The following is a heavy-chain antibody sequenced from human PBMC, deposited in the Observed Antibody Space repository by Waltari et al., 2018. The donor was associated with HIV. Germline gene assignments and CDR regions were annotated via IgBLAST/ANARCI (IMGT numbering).Heavy chain of an antibody. D-gene: IGHD2-21*02. CDR1: GFTFRVAW. CDR3: TTGDIVVVTDY. Sequence: EVQLVESGGGWVKLGGSIRPSCAASGFTFRVAWMGWVRQAPGKGLEWVGRVKSETYGGTTDYAAPVKSRFTISRDDSKNTLYLQMNSLKTEDTAVYYCTTGDIVVVTDYWGQGTLVTVSS. CDR2: VKSETYGGTT. J-gene: IGHJ4*02. V-gene: IGHV3-15*01.